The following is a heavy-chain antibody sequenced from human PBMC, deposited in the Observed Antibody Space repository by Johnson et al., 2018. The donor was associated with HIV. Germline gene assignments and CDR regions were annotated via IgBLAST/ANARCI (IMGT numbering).Heavy chain of an antibody. CDR3: ARDHTRIQLWLRGAFDI. Sequence: QVQLVESGGGLVKPGGSLRLSCAASGFTFCDYYMSWIRQAPGKGLEWVSYISSSGSTIYYADSVKGRFTLSRDNAQNSLYLQMNSLRAEDTAVYYCARDHTRIQLWLRGAFDIWGQGTMVTVSS. CDR1: GFTFCDYY. J-gene: IGHJ3*02. V-gene: IGHV3-11*04. D-gene: IGHD5-18*01. CDR2: ISSSGSTI.